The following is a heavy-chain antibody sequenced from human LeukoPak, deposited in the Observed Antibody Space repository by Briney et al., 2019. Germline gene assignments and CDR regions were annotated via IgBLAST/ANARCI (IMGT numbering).Heavy chain of an antibody. J-gene: IGHJ4*02. CDR1: GFTFSDAW. CDR3: TTRRQDGW. CDR2: IKSKIDGGTI. D-gene: IGHD2-15*01. Sequence: GGSLRLSCVASGFTFSDAWMSWVRQAPGKGLEWVGRIKSKIDGGTIDYAAPVKGRFTSSRADSRNTLYLQMNSLKTEDTAVYYCTTRRQDGWWGQGTLVTVSS. V-gene: IGHV3-15*01.